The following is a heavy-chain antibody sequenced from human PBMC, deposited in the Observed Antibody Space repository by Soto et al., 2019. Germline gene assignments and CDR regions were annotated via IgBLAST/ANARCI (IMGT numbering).Heavy chain of an antibody. CDR2: IIPPLGAP. V-gene: IGHV1-69*01. J-gene: IGHJ4*02. Sequence: VQLVQSGAEVRKPGSSVKVSCKVSGGEFSAFALSWVRQARGQGLEWMGGIIPPLGAPKYAQKFQGRVTIVADESTSTAFMELNSLRSEDTAGYYCAREGGLTTGGFKFDYWGQGTLVTVSS. D-gene: IGHD1-1*01. CDR1: GGEFSAFA. CDR3: AREGGLTTGGFKFDY.